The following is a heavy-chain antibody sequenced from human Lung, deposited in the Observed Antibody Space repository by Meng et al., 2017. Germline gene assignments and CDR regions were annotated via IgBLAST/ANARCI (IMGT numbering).Heavy chain of an antibody. CDR2: IYNSGST. CDR3: ARGQKGYFDL. J-gene: IGHJ2*01. V-gene: IGHV4-30-4*01. Sequence: VHLQESGPGLVKPSQTLSLTGTVSGGSISSSNYYWSWIRQPPGKGLEWSGHIYNSGSTYYNPSLKSRITISVDTSKNQFSLKLSSVTAADTAVYYCARGQKGYFDLWGRGTLVTVSS. CDR1: GGSISSSNYY.